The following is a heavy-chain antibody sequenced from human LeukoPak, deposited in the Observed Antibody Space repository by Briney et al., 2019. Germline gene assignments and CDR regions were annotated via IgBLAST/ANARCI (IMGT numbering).Heavy chain of an antibody. CDR3: ARVVPDIVHGYYFDY. CDR2: ISSSSSYI. Sequence: TGGSLSLSCAASGFTFRSFSMIWVPQAPGKARECVSYISSSSSYIYYAVSVKGRFAISRHNAKNSLYLQMNSLRSEDTAVYYCARVVPDIVHGYYFDYWGQGTLVTVSS. CDR1: GFTFRSFS. D-gene: IGHD2-8*01. J-gene: IGHJ4*02. V-gene: IGHV3-21*01.